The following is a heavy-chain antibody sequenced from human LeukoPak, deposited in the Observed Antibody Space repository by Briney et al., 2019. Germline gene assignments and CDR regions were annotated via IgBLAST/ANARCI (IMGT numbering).Heavy chain of an antibody. J-gene: IGHJ4*02. CDR3: ARDRQVSPPAVDS. V-gene: IGHV4-39*07. CDR1: GASITDRSHY. Sequence: NSSETLSLTCTVSGASITDRSHYWGWIRQSPGKGLEWIGSAYYSGGSYFNPSFSSRVTVSLDTSENQISLSLNSATAADTAIYYCARDRQVSPPAVDSWGQGILVTVSS. CDR2: AYYSGGS.